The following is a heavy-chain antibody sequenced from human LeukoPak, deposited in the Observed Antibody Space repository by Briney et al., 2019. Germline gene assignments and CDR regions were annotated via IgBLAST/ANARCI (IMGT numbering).Heavy chain of an antibody. CDR2: TYSGGST. D-gene: IGHD6-19*01. Sequence: GGSLTLSCPASGFTLSSKYMSWVRQAPGKGREWVSVTYSGGSTYYADSVKSRFTVSRDNSKNPLYLQMNSLRAEDTAVYYCARDGGSGWYDYWGQGTLVTVSS. CDR3: ARDGGSGWYDY. CDR1: GFTLSSKY. V-gene: IGHV3-53*01. J-gene: IGHJ4*02.